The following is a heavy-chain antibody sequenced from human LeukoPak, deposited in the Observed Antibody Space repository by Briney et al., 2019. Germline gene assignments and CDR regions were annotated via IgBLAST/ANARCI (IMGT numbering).Heavy chain of an antibody. J-gene: IGHJ4*02. D-gene: IGHD3-10*01. CDR3: ARGHGSWSYEAIDY. Sequence: GGSLTLSCAASGFTFDDYGMSWVRQAPGKGLEWVSGVNWNGRSTGYADSVKGRFTISRDNAKNSLYLQMNSLRAEDTALYYCARGHGSWSYEAIDYWGQGPLVTVSS. CDR2: VNWNGRST. V-gene: IGHV3-20*04. CDR1: GFTFDDYG.